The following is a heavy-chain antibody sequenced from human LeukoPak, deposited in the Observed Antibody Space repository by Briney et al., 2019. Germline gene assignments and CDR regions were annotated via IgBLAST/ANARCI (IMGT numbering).Heavy chain of an antibody. CDR1: GFTFSNYW. D-gene: IGHD2-15*01. J-gene: IGHJ4*02. CDR3: VRDRGYCSGGTCYALWDY. V-gene: IGHV3-7*01. CDR2: IKEDGGGK. Sequence: GGSLRLSCAASGFTFSNYWMTRVRQAPEKGLEWVAHIKEDGGGKHYVDPVKGRFTISRDNAKNSLYLQMNSLRAEDTAMYYCVRDRGYCSGGTCYALWDYWGQGTLVTVSS.